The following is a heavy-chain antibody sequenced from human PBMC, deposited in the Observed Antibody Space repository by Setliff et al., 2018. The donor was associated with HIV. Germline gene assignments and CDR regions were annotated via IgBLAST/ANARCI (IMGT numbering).Heavy chain of an antibody. CDR2: IYKSGST. J-gene: IGHJ4*02. Sequence: LSLTCSVSGGSISTYHWSWIRQPPGKGLEWIGYIYKSGSTNYSPTHKSRVTISPGTSKNQFSRKLTSVTAADTAVYYCARLSDTAMASFDSWGQGILVTVSS. D-gene: IGHD5-18*01. CDR1: GGSISTYH. V-gene: IGHV4-59*08. CDR3: ARLSDTAMASFDS.